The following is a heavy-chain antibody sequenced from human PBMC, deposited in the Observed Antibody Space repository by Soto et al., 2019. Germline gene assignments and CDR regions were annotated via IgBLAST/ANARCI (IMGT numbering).Heavy chain of an antibody. V-gene: IGHV4-34*01. CDR1: GGSFSGYY. Sequence: QVQLQQWGAGLLKPSETLSLTCAVYGGSFSGYYWSWIRQPPGKGLEWIGEINHSGSTNYNPSLKSRVTISVDTSKNQFSLKLSSVTAADTAVYYCARFTITAAGRDAFDIWGQGTMVTVSS. D-gene: IGHD6-13*01. CDR2: INHSGST. J-gene: IGHJ3*02. CDR3: ARFTITAAGRDAFDI.